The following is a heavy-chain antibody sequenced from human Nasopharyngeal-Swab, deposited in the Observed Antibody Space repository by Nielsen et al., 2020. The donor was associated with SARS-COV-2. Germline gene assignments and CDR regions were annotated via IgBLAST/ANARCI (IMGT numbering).Heavy chain of an antibody. CDR3: ARGYSYGSYYYYYMDV. D-gene: IGHD5-18*01. V-gene: IGHV4-61*08. CDR1: GGSISSGGYY. Sequence: GSLRLSCTVSGGSISSGGYYWSWIRQHPGKGLEWIGYIYYSGSTNYNPSLKSRVTISVDTSKNQFSLKLSSVTAADTAVYYCARGYSYGSYYYYYMDVWGKGTTVTVSS. CDR2: IYYSGST. J-gene: IGHJ6*03.